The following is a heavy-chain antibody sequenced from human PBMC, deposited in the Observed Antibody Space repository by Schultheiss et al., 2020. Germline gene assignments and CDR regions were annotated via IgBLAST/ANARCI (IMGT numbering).Heavy chain of an antibody. CDR3: AREKSAFRYYYYGMDV. J-gene: IGHJ6*02. CDR1: GFTVSSNY. V-gene: IGHV3-53*01. CDR2: IYSGGST. Sequence: GGSLRLSCAASGFTVSSNYMSWVRQAPGKGLEWVSVIYSGGSTYYADSVKGRFTISRDNSKNTLYLQMNSLRAEDTAVYYCAREKSAFRYYYYGMDVWGQGTTVTVSS. D-gene: IGHD2/OR15-2a*01.